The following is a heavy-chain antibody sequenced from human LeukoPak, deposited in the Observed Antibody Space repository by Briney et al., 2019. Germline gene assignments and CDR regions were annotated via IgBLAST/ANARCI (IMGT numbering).Heavy chain of an antibody. Sequence: SETLSLTCTVSGGSISSYYWSWIRQPPGKGLEWIGYIYYSGSTNYNPSLKSRVTISVDTSKNQFSLKLSSVTAADTAVYYCARDPTYRYWGQGTLITVSS. CDR1: GGSISSYY. J-gene: IGHJ4*02. V-gene: IGHV4-59*01. CDR2: IYYSGST. CDR3: ARDPTYRY.